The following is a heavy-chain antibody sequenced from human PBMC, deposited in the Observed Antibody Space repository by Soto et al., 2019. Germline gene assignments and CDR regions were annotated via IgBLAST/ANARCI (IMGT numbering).Heavy chain of an antibody. V-gene: IGHV4-59*01. Sequence: PSETLSLTCTVSGGSISSYYWSWIRQPPGKGLEWIGYIYYSGSTNYNPSLKSRVTISVDTSKNQFSLKLSSVTAADTAVYYCARGWSPYGIGYYMDVWGKGTTVTVSS. J-gene: IGHJ6*03. D-gene: IGHD1-26*01. CDR1: GGSISSYY. CDR3: ARGWSPYGIGYYMDV. CDR2: IYYSGST.